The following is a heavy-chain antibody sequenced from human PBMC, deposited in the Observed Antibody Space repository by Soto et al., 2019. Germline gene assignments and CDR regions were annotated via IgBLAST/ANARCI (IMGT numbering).Heavy chain of an antibody. CDR1: GFTFSSYS. V-gene: IGHV3-21*06. CDR2: ISSSSSYI. CDR3: VTGTHHADDVYDI. D-gene: IGHD1-7*01. J-gene: IGHJ3*02. Sequence: GASLRLSCAASGFTFSSYSMNWVRQAPGKGLEWVSSISSSSSYIYYADSVKGRFTISRDNAKSALFLQINSLRVEDTAVYFCVTGTHHADDVYDIWGQGTMVTV.